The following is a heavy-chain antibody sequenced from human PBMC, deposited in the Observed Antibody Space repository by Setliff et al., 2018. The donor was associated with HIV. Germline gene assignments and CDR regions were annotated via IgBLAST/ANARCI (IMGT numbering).Heavy chain of an antibody. CDR2: INPSGGLT. CDR1: AHPRYYY. CDR3: ATGHYGSDSYYSIDH. V-gene: IGHV1-46*01. D-gene: IGHD3-10*01. J-gene: IGHJ4*02. Sequence: ASVKVSCKPSAHPRYYYMHWVRQVPGIGLQWMGVINPSGGLTDYPQKFQGRVTMTTDTSTNTIYMQLSSLTSVDTALYYCATGHYGSDSYYSIDHWGQGTLVTVSS.